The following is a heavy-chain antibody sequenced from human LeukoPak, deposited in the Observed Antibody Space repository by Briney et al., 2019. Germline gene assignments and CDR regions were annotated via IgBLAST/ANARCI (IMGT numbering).Heavy chain of an antibody. Sequence: KPSETLSLTCTVSGGSISSYYWSWIRQPPGKGLEWIGYIYYSGSTNYNPSLKSRVTISVDTSKNQFSLKLSSVTAADTAVYYCARGYSSSEEAWFDPWGQGTLVTVSS. J-gene: IGHJ5*02. V-gene: IGHV4-59*01. CDR1: GGSISSYY. CDR3: ARGYSSSEEAWFDP. D-gene: IGHD6-13*01. CDR2: IYYSGST.